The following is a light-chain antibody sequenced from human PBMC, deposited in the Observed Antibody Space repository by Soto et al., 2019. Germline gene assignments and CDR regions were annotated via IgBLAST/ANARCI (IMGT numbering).Light chain of an antibody. V-gene: IGKV3-20*01. CDR2: GAS. J-gene: IGKJ1*01. CDR3: HQYGSSPRT. Sequence: EIVLTQSPGTLSLSPGDRDTLSWRASQRVSSNFLAWYQQKPGQAPRLLIYGASIRATGIPDRFSGSGSGTDFTLTVRILEPEDFAMYFCHQYGSSPRTFGQGTKVEIK. CDR1: QRVSSNF.